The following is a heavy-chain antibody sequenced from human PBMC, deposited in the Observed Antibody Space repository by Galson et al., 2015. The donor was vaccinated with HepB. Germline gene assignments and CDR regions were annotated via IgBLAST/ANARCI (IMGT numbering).Heavy chain of an antibody. CDR1: GFTFSSYG. CDR3: ARSTISIIYYYGMDV. CDR2: IWYDGSNK. J-gene: IGHJ6*02. Sequence: SLRLSCAASGFTFSSYGMHWVRQAPGKGLEWVAVIWYDGSNKYYADSVKGRFTISRDNSKNTLYLQMNSLRAEDTAVYYCARSTISIIYYYGMDVWGQGTTVTVSS. V-gene: IGHV3-33*01. D-gene: IGHD3-9*01.